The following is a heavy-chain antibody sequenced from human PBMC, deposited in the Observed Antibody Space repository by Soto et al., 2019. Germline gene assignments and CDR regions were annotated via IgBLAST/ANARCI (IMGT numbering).Heavy chain of an antibody. CDR1: GFTFGDYA. D-gene: IGHD3-9*01. Sequence: GGSLRLSCTASGFTFGDYAMSWFRQAPGKGLEWVGFIRSKAFGGTTEYAASVKGRFTISRDDSKSIAYLQMNSLKTEDTAVYYCTRVGLDDIGAYDYWGQGTLVTVSS. V-gene: IGHV3-49*03. CDR3: TRVGLDDIGAYDY. J-gene: IGHJ4*02. CDR2: IRSKAFGGTT.